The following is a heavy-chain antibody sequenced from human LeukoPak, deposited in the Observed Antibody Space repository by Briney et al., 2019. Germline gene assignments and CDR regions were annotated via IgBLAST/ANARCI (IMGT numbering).Heavy chain of an antibody. V-gene: IGHV5-51*01. D-gene: IGHD6-19*01. CDR2: IYPGDSGT. CDR1: GYSFTNYW. CDR3: ARLISNGRYVVEY. Sequence: AESPKISCKGSGYSFTNYWIGWVRQMPGKGLEWMGIIYPGDSGTRYSPSFQGQVTISADKSISTAYLQWSSLKASDTAMYYCARLISNGRYVVEYWGQGTLVTVSS. J-gene: IGHJ4*02.